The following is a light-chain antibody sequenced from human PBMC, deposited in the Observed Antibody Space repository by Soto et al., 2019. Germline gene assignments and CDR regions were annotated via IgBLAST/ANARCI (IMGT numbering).Light chain of an antibody. Sequence: EIVMTQSPATLSVSPGERATLACRASQSVSSNLAWYQQKPVQAPRLLIYGVSTRATGIPARCSGSGYGTEFTLTISSLQSEDLAVYHCQQYDNWPSLTFGGGTKVEIK. V-gene: IGKV3-15*01. CDR3: QQYDNWPSLT. CDR1: QSVSSN. J-gene: IGKJ4*01. CDR2: GVS.